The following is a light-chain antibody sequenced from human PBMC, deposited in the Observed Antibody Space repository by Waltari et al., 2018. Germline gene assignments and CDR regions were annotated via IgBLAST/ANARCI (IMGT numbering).Light chain of an antibody. CDR3: QQYGSSLTWT. CDR1: QSVSSSY. CDR2: GAS. Sequence: EIVLTQSTGTLSLSPGESATLPCRASQSVSSSYLTWYQQKPGQAPRLLIYGASSRATGIPDRFSGSGSGTDFTLTISRLEPEDFAVYYCQQYGSSLTWTFGQGTKVEIK. J-gene: IGKJ1*01. V-gene: IGKV3-20*01.